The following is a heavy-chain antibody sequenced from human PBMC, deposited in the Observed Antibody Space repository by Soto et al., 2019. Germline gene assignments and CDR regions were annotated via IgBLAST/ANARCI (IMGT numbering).Heavy chain of an antibody. CDR2: INHSGST. V-gene: IGHV4-34*01. J-gene: IGHJ4*02. D-gene: IGHD2-21*02. Sequence: WTWIRQPPGKGLEWIGEINHSGSTNHNPSLKSRLTVSVDTSKNQFSLKLRSVTAADTAVYYCARRPSGDYGVDYWGQGTLVTVSS. CDR3: ARRPSGDYGVDY.